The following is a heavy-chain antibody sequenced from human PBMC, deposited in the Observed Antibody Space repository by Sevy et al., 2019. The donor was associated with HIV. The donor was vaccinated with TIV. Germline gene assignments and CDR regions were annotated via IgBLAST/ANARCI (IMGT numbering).Heavy chain of an antibody. CDR2: IQYDGSNT. CDR3: AKNTAAVGTGGFDH. CDR1: GFTFSYSG. V-gene: IGHV3-30*02. D-gene: IGHD6-13*01. J-gene: IGHJ4*02. Sequence: GGSLRLSCATSGFTFSYSGMHWVRQAPGKGLEWVTFIQYDGSNTYYADSVKGRFTISRDNSKNTLYLQMNSLRGDDTAVDYCAKNTAAVGTGGFDHWGQGALVTVSS.